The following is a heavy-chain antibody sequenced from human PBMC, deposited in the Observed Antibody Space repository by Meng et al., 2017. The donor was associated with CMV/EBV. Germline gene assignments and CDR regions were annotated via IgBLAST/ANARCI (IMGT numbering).Heavy chain of an antibody. CDR2: IYYSGST. J-gene: IGHJ6*02. D-gene: IGHD2-2*01. V-gene: IGHV4-59*01. CDR3: ARDQEGYCSSTSCSLGMDV. Sequence: GSLRLSCTVSGGSISSYYWSWIRQPPGKGLEWIGYIYYSGSTNYNPSLKSRVTISVDTSKNQFSLKLSSVTAADTAVYYCARDQEGYCSSTSCSLGMDVWGQGTTVTVSS. CDR1: GGSISSYY.